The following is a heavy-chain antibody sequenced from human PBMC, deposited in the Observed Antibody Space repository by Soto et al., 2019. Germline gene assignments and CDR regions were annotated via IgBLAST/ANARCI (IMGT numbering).Heavy chain of an antibody. CDR2: ISVTGGST. D-gene: IGHD6-19*01. CDR1: GFTFSSYA. CDR3: AKVWIAVANGAY. V-gene: IGHV3-23*01. Sequence: PGGSLRLSCAASGFTFSSYAMSCVRQAPGKGLEWVSAISVTGGSTYYADSVKGRFTISRDNSKNTLYLQMNSLRAEDTAVYYCAKVWIAVANGAYWGRGTLVTVSS. J-gene: IGHJ4*02.